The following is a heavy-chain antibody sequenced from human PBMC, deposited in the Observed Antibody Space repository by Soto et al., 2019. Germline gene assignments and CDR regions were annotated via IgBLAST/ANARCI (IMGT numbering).Heavy chain of an antibody. D-gene: IGHD2-21*01. CDR3: TTADGGKGWCLDY. CDR2: IKSKSAGGTT. CDR1: GFPFNNAW. J-gene: IGHJ4*02. V-gene: IGHV3-15*07. Sequence: EVQLVESGGGLVKPGGSLRLSCAASGFPFNNAWMNWVRQAPGRGLEWVGRIKSKSAGGTTDYGAPVAGRFTISRDDSKNTIYLQMNSLKAEDTAVYYCTTADGGKGWCLDYWGQGTLVTVSS.